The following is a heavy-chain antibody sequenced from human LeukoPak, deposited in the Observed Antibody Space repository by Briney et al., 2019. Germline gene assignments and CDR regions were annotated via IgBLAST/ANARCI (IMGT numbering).Heavy chain of an antibody. J-gene: IGHJ1*01. Sequence: GRSLRLSCAASGFTFSSYGMHWVRQAPGKGLEWVAVISYDGSNKYYADSVKGRFTISRDNSKNTLYLQMNSLRAEDTAVYYCAKRPYSGSYYVLGYFQHWGQGTLVTVSS. D-gene: IGHD1-26*01. CDR1: GFTFSSYG. V-gene: IGHV3-30*18. CDR2: ISYDGSNK. CDR3: AKRPYSGSYYVLGYFQH.